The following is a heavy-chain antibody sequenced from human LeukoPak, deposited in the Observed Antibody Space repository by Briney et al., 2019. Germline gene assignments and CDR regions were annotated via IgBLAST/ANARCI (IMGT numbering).Heavy chain of an antibody. CDR3: TTGAPRAYSGSYSNC. CDR1: GFTFSNAW. CDR2: IKSKTDGGTT. J-gene: IGHJ4*02. V-gene: IGHV3-15*01. Sequence: GGSLRLSCAASGFTFSNAWMSWVRQAPGKGLEWVGRIKSKTDGGTTDYAAPVKGRFTISRDDSQNTLYLQMNSMKTEDTAVYYCTTGAPRAYSGSYSNCWGQGTLVTVSS. D-gene: IGHD1-26*01.